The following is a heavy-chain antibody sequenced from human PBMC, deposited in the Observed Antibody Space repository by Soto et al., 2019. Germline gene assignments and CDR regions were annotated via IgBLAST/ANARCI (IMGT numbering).Heavy chain of an antibody. CDR1: GFRFSTYD. Sequence: GGSLRLSCAASGFRFSTYDMDWLRRAPGKGPEWIAHISTTSFTIYYADSVKGRFTISRDNARNSLYLEMNSLRDEDTAVYYCAKDRCYDGTCFPASESWGQGTLVTVSS. CDR3: AKDRCYDGTCFPASES. J-gene: IGHJ4*02. D-gene: IGHD3-16*01. CDR2: ISTTSFTI. V-gene: IGHV3-48*02.